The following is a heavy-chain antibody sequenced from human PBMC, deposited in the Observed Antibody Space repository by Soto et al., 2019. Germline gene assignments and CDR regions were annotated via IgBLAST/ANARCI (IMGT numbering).Heavy chain of an antibody. CDR3: ARHNYGSGSTYFDY. J-gene: IGHJ4*02. V-gene: IGHV4-59*08. Sequence: PSETLSLTCAVSGDSISPSYWSWIRQPPGKGLEWIGYIYYSGSTNYNPSLKSRVTISVDTSKNQFSLKLNSMTAADTAVYYCARHNYGSGSTYFDYWGQGTLVTVSS. D-gene: IGHD3-10*01. CDR2: IYYSGST. CDR1: GDSISPSY.